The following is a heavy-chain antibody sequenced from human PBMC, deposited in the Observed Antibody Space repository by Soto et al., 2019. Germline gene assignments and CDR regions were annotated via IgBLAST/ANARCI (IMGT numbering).Heavy chain of an antibody. J-gene: IGHJ5*02. CDR2: IYYTGTT. CDR3: ARQKWEQPKWFDP. V-gene: IGHV4-39*01. CDR1: GGAISDARFY. Sequence: QLQLQESGPGLVKPSETLSLTCSLSGGAISDARFYWGWIRQSPGRGLEWIGSIYYTGTTFFNPTLESRVTMSVDTSGNQFSLKLYSVTAADTALYFCARQKWEQPKWFDPWGQGTLVIVSP. D-gene: IGHD1-26*01.